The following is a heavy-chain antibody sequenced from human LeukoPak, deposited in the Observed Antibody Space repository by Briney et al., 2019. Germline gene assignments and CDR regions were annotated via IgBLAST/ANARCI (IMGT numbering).Heavy chain of an antibody. CDR2: ISSSSSYI. D-gene: IGHD3-22*01. V-gene: IGHV3-21*01. CDR3: ARRESGLGGYFGY. Sequence: GGSLRLSCAASGFTFSSYSMNWVRQAPGKGLEWVSSISSSSSYIYYADSVKGRFTISRDNAKNSLYLQMDSLRAEDTAVYYCARRESGLGGYFGYWGQGTLVTVSS. J-gene: IGHJ4*02. CDR1: GFTFSSYS.